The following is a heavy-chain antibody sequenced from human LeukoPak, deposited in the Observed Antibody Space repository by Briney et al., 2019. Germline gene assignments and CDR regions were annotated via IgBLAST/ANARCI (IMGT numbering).Heavy chain of an antibody. D-gene: IGHD2-21*02. V-gene: IGHV3-66*01. J-gene: IGHJ4*02. CDR1: GFTVSSNY. CDR2: IYSGGST. CDR3: ARDATSYCGGDCYSAYFDY. Sequence: GGSLRLSCAASGFTVSSNYMSWVRQAPGKGLEWVSVIYSGGSTYYADSVKGRFTISRDNSKNTLYLQMNSLRAEDTAVYYCARDATSYCGGDCYSAYFDYWGQGTLVTVSS.